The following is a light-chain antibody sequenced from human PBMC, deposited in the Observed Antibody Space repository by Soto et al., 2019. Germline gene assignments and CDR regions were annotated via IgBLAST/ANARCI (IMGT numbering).Light chain of an antibody. CDR2: AAS. CDR1: QSISSW. Sequence: DIQMTQSPSTVSVYVGDSVTITCRASQSISSWLAWYQQKPGKAPKLLIYAASSLQSGVPSRFSGSGSGTDFTLTISSLQPEDFATYYCQQSYSTLWTFGQGTKVDIK. J-gene: IGKJ1*01. V-gene: IGKV1-39*01. CDR3: QQSYSTLWT.